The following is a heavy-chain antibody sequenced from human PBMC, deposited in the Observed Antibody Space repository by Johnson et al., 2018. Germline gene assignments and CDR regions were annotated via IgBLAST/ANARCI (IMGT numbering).Heavy chain of an antibody. CDR2: ISYDGSNK. V-gene: IGHV3-30-3*01. Sequence: QVQLVESRGGVVQPGRSXRLSCVVSGFTFSSYSMHWVRQAPGKGLEWVAVISYDGSNKYYADSVKGRFTISRDSSKKTLYLQMNSLGAEDKAVYYCARVRITMIVVGAFDIWGQGTMVTVSS. CDR3: ARVRITMIVVGAFDI. CDR1: GFTFSSYS. J-gene: IGHJ3*02. D-gene: IGHD3-22*01.